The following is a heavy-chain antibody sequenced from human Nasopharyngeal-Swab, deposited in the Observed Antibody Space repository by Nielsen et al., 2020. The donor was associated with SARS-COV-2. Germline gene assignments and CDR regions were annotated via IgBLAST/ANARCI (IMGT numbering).Heavy chain of an antibody. V-gene: IGHV4-59*13. CDR1: GGSISSYY. CDR2: IYYSGST. CDR3: ARGFDY. J-gene: IGHJ4*02. Sequence: GSLRLSCTVSGGSISSYYWSWIRQPPGKGLEWIGYIYYSGSTNYNPSLKSRVTISVDTSKNQFSLKLSAVTAADTAGYYCARGFDYWGQGTLVTVSS.